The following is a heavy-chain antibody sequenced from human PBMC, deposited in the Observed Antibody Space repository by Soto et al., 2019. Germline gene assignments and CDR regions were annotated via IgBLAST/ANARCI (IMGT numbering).Heavy chain of an antibody. CDR1: GYTFTSYG. CDR3: AKDSGTYYYDTDDAFDI. J-gene: IGHJ3*02. Sequence: ASVKVSCKASGYTFTSYGISWVRQAPGQGLEWMGWISAYNGNTNYAQKLQGRVTMTTDTSTSTAYMELRSLRSDDTAVYYCAKDSGTYYYDTDDAFDIWGQGTMVTVSS. CDR2: ISAYNGNT. V-gene: IGHV1-18*01. D-gene: IGHD3-22*01.